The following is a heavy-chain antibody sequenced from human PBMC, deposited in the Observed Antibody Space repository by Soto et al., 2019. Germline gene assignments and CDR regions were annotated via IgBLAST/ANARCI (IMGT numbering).Heavy chain of an antibody. CDR1: GGSFSGYY. J-gene: IGHJ4*02. CDR2: INHSGRT. V-gene: IGHV4-34*01. D-gene: IGHD3-10*01. Sequence: QVQLQQWGAGLLKPSETLSLTCVVYGGSFSGYYWIWIRQPPGKGLEWIGEINHSGRTNCNPSLKSRVTISVDTSKNQCALKLSSVTASDTAVYYCARRGRLDYWGQGTLVTVSS. CDR3: ARRGRLDY.